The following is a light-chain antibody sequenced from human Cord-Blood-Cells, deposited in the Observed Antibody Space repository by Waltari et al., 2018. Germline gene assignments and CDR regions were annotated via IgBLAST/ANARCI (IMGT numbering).Light chain of an antibody. Sequence: SYVLTQPPSVSVAPGKTARITCGGNNIGSKSVHWYQQKPGQAPVLVIYYDSDRPSGIPEGFSGSNSGNTATLTISRVEAGDEADYYCQVWDSSSDPLYVFGTGTKVTVL. V-gene: IGLV3-21*04. CDR1: NIGSKS. CDR2: YDS. CDR3: QVWDSSSDPLYV. J-gene: IGLJ1*01.